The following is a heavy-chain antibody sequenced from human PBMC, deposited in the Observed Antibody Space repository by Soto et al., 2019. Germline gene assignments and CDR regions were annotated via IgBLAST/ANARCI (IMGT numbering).Heavy chain of an antibody. CDR1: GFTFSSYS. V-gene: IGHV3-21*01. J-gene: IGHJ4*02. CDR2: ISSSSSYI. D-gene: IGHD2-15*01. Sequence: EVQLVESGGGLVKPGGSLRLSCAASGFTFSSYSMNWVRQAPGKGLEWVSSISSSSSYIYYADSVKGRFTISRDNAKNSLYLQMNSLRAEDTAVYYCARVKRVGAVAATEFDYWGQGTLVTVSS. CDR3: ARVKRVGAVAATEFDY.